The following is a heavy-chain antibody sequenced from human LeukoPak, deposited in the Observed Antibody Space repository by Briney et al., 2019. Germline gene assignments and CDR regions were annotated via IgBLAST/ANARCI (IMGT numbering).Heavy chain of an antibody. D-gene: IGHD2-21*02. CDR1: GYSFSTYW. Sequence: GESLKISRKASGYSFSTYWIGWVRQKPGKGLEWMGIIYPRDSAIRSSPSFQGQVTFSVDKSISTAYLQWPSLKASDTAVYYCARRTYCGGDCYSPFDFWGQGTLVTVSS. V-gene: IGHV5-51*01. CDR3: ARRTYCGGDCYSPFDF. CDR2: IYPRDSAI. J-gene: IGHJ4*02.